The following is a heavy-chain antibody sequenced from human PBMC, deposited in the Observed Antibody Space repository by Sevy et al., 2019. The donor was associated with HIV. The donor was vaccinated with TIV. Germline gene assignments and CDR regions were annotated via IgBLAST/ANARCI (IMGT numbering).Heavy chain of an antibody. Sequence: GGSLRLSCVASEFTFRSFSKHWVRQAPGKGLEWVAAIWYDGRTERYADSVQGRFTISRDNSKKTLYLQMNSLRDEDTAIYYCARDAARVIVPTAGFDSWGQGTLVTVSS. J-gene: IGHJ5*01. CDR2: IWYDGRTE. D-gene: IGHD1-1*01. CDR1: EFTFRSFS. V-gene: IGHV3-33*01. CDR3: ARDAARVIVPTAGFDS.